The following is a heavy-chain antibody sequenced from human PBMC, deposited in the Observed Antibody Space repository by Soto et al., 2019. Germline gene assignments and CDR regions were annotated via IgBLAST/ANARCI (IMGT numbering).Heavy chain of an antibody. J-gene: IGHJ6*02. CDR2: TYSGGST. CDR3: ARKLSGAVQGWAYGMDV. CDR1: GFTVSTYN. V-gene: IGHV3-53*02. D-gene: IGHD1-26*01. Sequence: EVHLVESGGGLMQPGGSLRLSCAASGFTVSTYNMIWVRQAPVKGLEWVSVTYSGGSTQYADSVKGRFTVSRDNSKNKRYLQMSSLRDEDTAVYYCARKLSGAVQGWAYGMDVWGRGTTVTVSS.